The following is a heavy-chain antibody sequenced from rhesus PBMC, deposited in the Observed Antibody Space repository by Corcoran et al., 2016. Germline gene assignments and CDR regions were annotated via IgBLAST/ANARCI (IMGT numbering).Heavy chain of an antibody. CDR3: ARELGAWGWGSGYWYFDL. Sequence: QVQLQESGPGVVKPSETLSLTCAVSGGSISDSYRWSWIRQPAGKGLEGMGSIYGSTTTPTSHPPLKRRVTISHDPSKNQFSLKLGSVTAADTAVYYCARELGAWGWGSGYWYFDLWGPGTPITISS. J-gene: IGHJ2*01. D-gene: IGHD3-34*01. CDR2: IYGSTTTP. CDR1: GGSISDSYR. V-gene: IGHV4S10*01.